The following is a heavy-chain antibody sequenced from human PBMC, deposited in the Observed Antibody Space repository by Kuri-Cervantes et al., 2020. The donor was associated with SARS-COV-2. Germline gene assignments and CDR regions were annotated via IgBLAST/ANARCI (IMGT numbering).Heavy chain of an antibody. Sequence: GESLKISCAASGFTFSSYGMHWVRQAPGKGLEWVAVISYDGSNKYYADSVKGRFTISRDNSKNTLYLQMSSLRAEDTAVYYCVKGGGLIAVAVGYYFDYWGQGTLVTVSS. CDR2: ISYDGSNK. J-gene: IGHJ4*02. CDR3: VKGGGLIAVAVGYYFDY. D-gene: IGHD6-19*01. V-gene: IGHV3-30*18. CDR1: GFTFSSYG.